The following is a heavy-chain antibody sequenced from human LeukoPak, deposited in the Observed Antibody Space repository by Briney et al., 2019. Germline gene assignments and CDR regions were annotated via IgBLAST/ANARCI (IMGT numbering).Heavy chain of an antibody. D-gene: IGHD6-19*01. J-gene: IGHJ4*02. V-gene: IGHV1-18*01. CDR1: GYTFTSYG. CDR2: IGVYNGNI. CDR3: ARDAPSVAVAGGPDY. Sequence: GAPVKVSCKASGYTFTSYGISWVRQAPGQGLEWMGWIGVYNGNIHYAQKLQGRVTMTTDTFTSTAYMELRSLTSDDTAIYYCARDAPSVAVAGGPDYWGQGTLVSVSS.